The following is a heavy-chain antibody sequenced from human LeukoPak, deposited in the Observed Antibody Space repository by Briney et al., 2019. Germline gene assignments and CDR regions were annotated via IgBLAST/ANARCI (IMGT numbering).Heavy chain of an antibody. CDR2: IYHSGST. D-gene: IGHD6-13*01. CDR1: GYSISSGYY. J-gene: IGHJ4*02. Sequence: SETLSLTCTVSGYSISSGYYWGWIRQPPGKGLEWIGSIYHSGSTYYNPSLKSRVTISVDTSKNQFSLKLSSVTAADTAVYYCARVGSSSWWAQGYDYWGQGTLVTVSS. CDR3: ARVGSSSWWAQGYDY. V-gene: IGHV4-38-2*02.